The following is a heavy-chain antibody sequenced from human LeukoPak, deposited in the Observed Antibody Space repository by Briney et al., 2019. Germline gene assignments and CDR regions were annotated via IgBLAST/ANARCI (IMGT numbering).Heavy chain of an antibody. J-gene: IGHJ4*02. CDR1: GGSISSSSHY. D-gene: IGHD6-13*01. CDR3: ARVGRRIAAAGILDY. Sequence: ETLSLTCTVSGGSISSSSHYWGWIRQPPGKGLEWIGSIYYSGSTYYNPSLKSRVTISVDTSKNQFSLKLSSVTAADTAVYYCARVGRRIAAAGILDYWGQGTLVTVSS. V-gene: IGHV4-39*07. CDR2: IYYSGST.